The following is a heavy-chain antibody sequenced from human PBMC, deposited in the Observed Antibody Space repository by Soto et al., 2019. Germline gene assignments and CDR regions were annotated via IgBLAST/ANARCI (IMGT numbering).Heavy chain of an antibody. V-gene: IGHV4-4*02. CDR3: ARKYYFNSNGYYPYYFDY. D-gene: IGHD3-22*01. CDR1: GGSLSSGYW. CDR2: VHDSGST. Sequence: PSETLSLTCAVSGGSLSSGYWWSWVRQPPGKGPEWIGEVHDSGSTNYNPSLRGRVTISVDKSKNELSLKLTSVTAADTAMYYCARKYYFNSNGYYPYYFDYWGQGTLVTVSS. J-gene: IGHJ4*02.